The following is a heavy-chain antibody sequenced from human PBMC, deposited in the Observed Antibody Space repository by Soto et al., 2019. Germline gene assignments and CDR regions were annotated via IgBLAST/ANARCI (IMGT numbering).Heavy chain of an antibody. Sequence: QVPLVQSGAEVKMPGASVKVSCKASGYPFSSHGFTWVRQAPGQGLEWMGWISIYNGNTHYAQKFQRRLTLTTDESTSTAYLELTSLTSDDTAVYYCARRKERSGPHYFDSWGQGSLVTVSS. CDR2: ISIYNGNT. J-gene: IGHJ4*02. V-gene: IGHV1-18*04. CDR3: ARRKERSGPHYFDS. CDR1: GYPFSSHG.